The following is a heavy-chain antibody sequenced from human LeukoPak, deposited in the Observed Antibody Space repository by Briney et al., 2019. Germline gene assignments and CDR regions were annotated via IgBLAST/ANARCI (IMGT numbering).Heavy chain of an antibody. D-gene: IGHD3-3*01. Sequence: PGGSLRLSCAASGFTLRSYAMSWVRQAPGEGLEWVSAISGSGGRTYYADSVKGRFTISRDNSKNTPYVQMNSLRAEDTAVYYCAKDAYYDFWSGYPPHYWGQGTLVTVSS. CDR2: ISGSGGRT. CDR3: AKDAYYDFWSGYPPHY. V-gene: IGHV3-23*01. CDR1: GFTLRSYA. J-gene: IGHJ4*02.